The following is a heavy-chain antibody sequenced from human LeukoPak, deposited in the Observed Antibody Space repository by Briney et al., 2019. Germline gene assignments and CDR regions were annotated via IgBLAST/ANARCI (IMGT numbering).Heavy chain of an antibody. J-gene: IGHJ4*02. CDR1: GESISGSY. CDR2: IYYSGST. Sequence: SETLSLTCTVSGESISGSYWNWIRQPPGKGLEWLGYIYYSGSTNYNPSLKSRVTISIDTSKNQFSLKLSSVTAADTAVYYCARVSIAAAGTGVEYWGQGTLVTVSS. V-gene: IGHV4-59*12. CDR3: ARVSIAAAGTGVEY. D-gene: IGHD6-13*01.